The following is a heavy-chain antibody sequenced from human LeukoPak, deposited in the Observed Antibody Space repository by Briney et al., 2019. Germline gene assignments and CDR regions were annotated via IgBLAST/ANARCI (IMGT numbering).Heavy chain of an antibody. D-gene: IGHD3-22*01. CDR3: ATYYYDSSGYYSSNY. J-gene: IGHJ4*02. CDR2: IKQDGSEK. CDR1: GFTFSSYW. V-gene: IGHV3-7*01. Sequence: GGSLRLSCAASGFTFSSYWMSWVRQAPGKGLEWVANIKQDGSEKYYVDSVKGQFTISRDNAKNSLYLQMNSPRAEDTAVYYCATYYYDSSGYYSSNYWGRGTLVTVSS.